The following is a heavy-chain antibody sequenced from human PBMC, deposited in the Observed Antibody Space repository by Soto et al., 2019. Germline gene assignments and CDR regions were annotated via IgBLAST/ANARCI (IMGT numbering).Heavy chain of an antibody. D-gene: IGHD3-22*01. J-gene: IGHJ3*02. CDR2: ISGSGGST. Sequence: LRLSCAASGFTFSSYARSWVRQAPGKGLEWVSAISGSGGSTYYADSVKGRFTISRDNSNNTLYLQMNSLRAEDTAVYYCAITPPYYYDSSGYYAFDIWGQGTMVTVSS. V-gene: IGHV3-23*01. CDR3: AITPPYYYDSSGYYAFDI. CDR1: GFTFSSYA.